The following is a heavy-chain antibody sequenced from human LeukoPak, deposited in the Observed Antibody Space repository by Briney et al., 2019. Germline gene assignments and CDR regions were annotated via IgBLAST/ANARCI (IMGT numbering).Heavy chain of an antibody. J-gene: IGHJ4*02. V-gene: IGHV3-48*01. CDR3: AGVSPYYDSSGYYLDY. D-gene: IGHD3-22*01. Sequence: GGSLRLSCAASGFTFSSYSMNWVRQAPGKGLEWVSYISSSSSTIYYADSVKGRFTISRDNAKNSLYLQMNSLRAEDTAVYYCAGVSPYYDSSGYYLDYWGQGTLVTVSS. CDR2: ISSSSSTI. CDR1: GFTFSSYS.